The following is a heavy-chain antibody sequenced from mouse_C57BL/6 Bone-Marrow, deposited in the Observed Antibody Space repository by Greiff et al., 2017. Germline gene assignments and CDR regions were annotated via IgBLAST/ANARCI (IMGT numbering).Heavy chain of an antibody. V-gene: IGHV1-64*01. CDR2: MHPNGGSP. CDR3: ARSYDYDDYTMDY. D-gene: IGHD2-4*01. CDR1: GYTFTNYW. Sequence: QVQLQQPGAELVKPGASVKLSCKASGYTFTNYWMHWVKQRPGQGLEWIGMMHPNGGSPDYNEKFKMEATLSVAKSSRTAYMELSSLTSEDSAVYYSARSYDYDDYTMDYWGQGTSVTVSS. J-gene: IGHJ4*01.